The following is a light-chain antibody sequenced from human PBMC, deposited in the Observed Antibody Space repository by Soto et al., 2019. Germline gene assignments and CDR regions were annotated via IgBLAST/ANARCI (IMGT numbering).Light chain of an antibody. CDR3: QSYDSSVTLRV. Sequence: QSVLTQPPSVSGAPGQRVTISCTGSSPNFGAGYDVHWYQQLPGTAPKLLIYGNSNRPSGVPDRFSGSKSGTSASLAITGLQADDEADYYCQSYDSSVTLRVFGTGTKVTVL. CDR1: SPNFGAGYD. J-gene: IGLJ1*01. CDR2: GNS. V-gene: IGLV1-40*01.